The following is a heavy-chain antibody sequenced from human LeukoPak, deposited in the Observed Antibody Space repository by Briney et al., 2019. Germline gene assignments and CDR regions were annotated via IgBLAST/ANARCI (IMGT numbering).Heavy chain of an antibody. CDR3: ARAAPLAAAALGYNWFDP. J-gene: IGHJ5*02. CDR2: MNPNSGNT. Sequence: GASVKVSCKASGYTFTSYDINWVRQATGQGLEWMGWMNPNSGNTGYAQKFQGRVTMTRNTSISTAYMELSSLRSEDTAVYYCARAAPLAAAALGYNWFDPCGQGTLVTVSS. V-gene: IGHV1-8*01. D-gene: IGHD6-13*01. CDR1: GYTFTSYD.